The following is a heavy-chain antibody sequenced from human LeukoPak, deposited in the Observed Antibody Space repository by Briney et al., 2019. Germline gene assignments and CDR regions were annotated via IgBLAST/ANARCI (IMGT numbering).Heavy chain of an antibody. CDR2: IYTSGST. J-gene: IGHJ3*02. Sequence: SETLSLTCTVSGGSVSSGSYYWSWIRQPAGKGLEWIGRIYTSGSTNYNPSLKSRVTMSVDTSKNQFSLKLSSVTAADTAVYYCARDGIDAFDIWGQGTMVTVCS. CDR1: GGSVSSGSYY. V-gene: IGHV4-61*02. CDR3: ARDGIDAFDI. D-gene: IGHD1-14*01.